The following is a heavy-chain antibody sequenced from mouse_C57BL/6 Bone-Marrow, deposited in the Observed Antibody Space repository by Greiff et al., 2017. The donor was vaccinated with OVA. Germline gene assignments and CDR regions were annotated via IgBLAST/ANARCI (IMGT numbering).Heavy chain of an antibody. CDR1: GYTFTDYE. D-gene: IGHD2-4*01. V-gene: IGHV1-15*01. CDR2: IDPETGGT. Sequence: QLKQSGAELVRPGASVTLSCKSSGYTFTDYEMHWVKQTPVHGLEWIGAIDPETGGTAYNQKFKGKAILTADKSSSTAYMELRSLTSEDSAVYYCTRYDYDWFAYWGQGTLVTVSA. J-gene: IGHJ3*01. CDR3: TRYDYDWFAY.